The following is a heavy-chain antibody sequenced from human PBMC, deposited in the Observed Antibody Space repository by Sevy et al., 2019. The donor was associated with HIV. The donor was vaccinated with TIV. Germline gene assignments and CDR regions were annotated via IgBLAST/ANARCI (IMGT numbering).Heavy chain of an antibody. V-gene: IGHV3-33*01. J-gene: IGHJ4*02. Sequence: GGSLRLSCAASGFTFSSYDMHWVRQAPGKGLEWVAVIWYDGSNKYYADSVKGRFTISRDNSKNTLYLQMNSLRAEDTAVYYCARGPPRYSSSWDFDYWGQGTLVTVSS. D-gene: IGHD6-13*01. CDR2: IWYDGSNK. CDR1: GFTFSSYD. CDR3: ARGPPRYSSSWDFDY.